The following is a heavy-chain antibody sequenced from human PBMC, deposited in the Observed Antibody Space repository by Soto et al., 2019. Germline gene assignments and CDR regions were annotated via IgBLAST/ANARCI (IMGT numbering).Heavy chain of an antibody. V-gene: IGHV4-30-4*01. CDR3: AREEAGLDTALVTHH. CDR2: IYYSGST. Sequence: QVQLQESGPGLVKPSQTLSLSCTVSGGSISSDDYYWSWIRQPPGKGLEWIGYIYYSGSTYYNPSLKGPVATSADTSKNQSSLRLRAVTAAETAVYYCAREEAGLDTALVTHHWGQGALVTVSS. CDR1: GGSISSDDYY. J-gene: IGHJ5*02. D-gene: IGHD5-18*01.